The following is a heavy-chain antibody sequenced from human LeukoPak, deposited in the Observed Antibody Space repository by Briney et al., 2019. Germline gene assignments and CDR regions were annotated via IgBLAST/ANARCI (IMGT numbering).Heavy chain of an antibody. CDR3: AREYYYGSGKSATFFDY. V-gene: IGHV1-69*06. D-gene: IGHD3-10*01. CDR2: IIPIFGTA. J-gene: IGHJ4*02. Sequence: SVKVSCKASGGTFSSYAISWVRQAPGQGLEGMGGIIPIFGTANYAQKFQGRVTITADKSTSTAYMELSSLRSEDTAVYYCAREYYYGSGKSATFFDYWGQGTLVTVSS. CDR1: GGTFSSYA.